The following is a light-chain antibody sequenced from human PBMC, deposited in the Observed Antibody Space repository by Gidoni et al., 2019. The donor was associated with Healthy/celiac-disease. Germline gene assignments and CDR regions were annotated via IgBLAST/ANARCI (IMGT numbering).Light chain of an antibody. CDR1: QSLPSW. CDR3: QQYNSYPIT. V-gene: IGKV1-5*03. J-gene: IGKJ5*01. Sequence: DIQITQSPSTLSASVGDRVTITCRASQSLPSWLAWYQQKPGKPPKLLIYKASSLESGVPARFSGSGSGTEFTLTISSLQPEDVATYYCQQYNSYPITFGQGTRLEIK. CDR2: KAS.